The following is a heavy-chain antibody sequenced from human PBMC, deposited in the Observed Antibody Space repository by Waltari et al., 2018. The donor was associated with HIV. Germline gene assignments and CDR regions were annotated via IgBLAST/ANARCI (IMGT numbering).Heavy chain of an antibody. CDR2: INPSGGYK. CDR3: ARVSRDSAMVTFDL. V-gene: IGHV1-46*01. D-gene: IGHD5-18*01. J-gene: IGHJ4*02. Sequence: QVHLVQSGAEVKKPGAEVKISCTASGYTFSNYYVHWVRQAPGQGLEWMGLINPSGGYKTYAQRFQGRLTMTRDTSTRTVDMDLTSLKSEDSAVYYCARVSRDSAMVTFDLWGRGTLVRVSS. CDR1: GYTFSNYY.